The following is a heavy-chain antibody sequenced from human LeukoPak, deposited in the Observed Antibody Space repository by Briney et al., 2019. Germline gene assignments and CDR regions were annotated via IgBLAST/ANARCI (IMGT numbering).Heavy chain of an antibody. CDR2: IKSKTDGGTT. Sequence: GGSLRLSCAASGFTFSNAWMSWVRQALGKGLEWVGRIKSKTDGGTTDYAAPVKGRFTISRDDSKNTLYLQMNSLKTEDTAVYYCSVHQYYYYGMDVWGQGTTVTVSS. V-gene: IGHV3-15*01. CDR1: GFTFSNAW. J-gene: IGHJ6*02. D-gene: IGHD2-2*01. CDR3: SVHQYYYYGMDV.